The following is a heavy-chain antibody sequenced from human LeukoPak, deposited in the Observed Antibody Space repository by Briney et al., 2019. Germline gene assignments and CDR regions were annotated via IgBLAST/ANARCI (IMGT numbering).Heavy chain of an antibody. Sequence: ASVKVSCKASGYTFTSYGISWVRQAPGQGLEWMGWISAYNGNTNYAQKLQGRVTMTTDTSTSTAYMELRSLRSDDTAVYYCARVSLGYYDSSGYYSFDYWGQGTLVTASS. D-gene: IGHD3-22*01. CDR2: ISAYNGNT. CDR3: ARVSLGYYDSSGYYSFDY. CDR1: GYTFTSYG. J-gene: IGHJ4*02. V-gene: IGHV1-18*01.